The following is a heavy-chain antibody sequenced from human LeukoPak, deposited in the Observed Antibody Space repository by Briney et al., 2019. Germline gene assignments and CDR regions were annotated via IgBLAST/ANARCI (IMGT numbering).Heavy chain of an antibody. CDR1: GFTISAFA. CDR2: VSYDGSNK. J-gene: IGHJ4*02. CDR3: ATGSGYSYGNFDY. V-gene: IGHV3-30*04. D-gene: IGHD5-18*01. Sequence: PGGSLRLSCAASGFTISAFAMHWVRQAPDRGLEWVAVVSYDGSNKHYADSVRSRFTISRDNSKNTLYLQMSSLRPEDTAVYYCATGSGYSYGNFDYWGQGTLVTVSS.